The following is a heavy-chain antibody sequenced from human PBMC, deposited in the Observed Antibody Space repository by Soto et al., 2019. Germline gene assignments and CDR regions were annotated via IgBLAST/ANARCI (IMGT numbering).Heavy chain of an antibody. V-gene: IGHV3-74*01. Sequence: EVQLVESGGGLIQTGGSLRLSCAASGFTFTDYWMHWARQAPGKGLVWVSRIKADEITTSYADSVKGRFTIFRDNAKNTLYLQMNSLTAEDTAVYYCARGLYLDYGQDYGGRGTLVTVSS. CDR2: IKADEITT. D-gene: IGHD4-17*01. J-gene: IGHJ4*02. CDR3: ARGLYLDYGQDY. CDR1: GFTFTDYW.